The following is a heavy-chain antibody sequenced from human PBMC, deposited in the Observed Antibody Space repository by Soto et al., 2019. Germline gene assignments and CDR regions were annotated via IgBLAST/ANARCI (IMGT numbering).Heavy chain of an antibody. CDR3: ARGLHPTEGYYFDY. V-gene: IGHV4-31*03. CDR1: GGSISRCGYY. Sequence: SETLSLTCTVSGGSISRCGYYWSWIRQHPGKGLEWIGYIYYSGSTYYNPSLKSRVTISVDTSKNQFSLKLSSVTAADTAVYYCARGLHPTEGYYFDYWGQGTLVTVSS. CDR2: IYYSGST. J-gene: IGHJ4*02.